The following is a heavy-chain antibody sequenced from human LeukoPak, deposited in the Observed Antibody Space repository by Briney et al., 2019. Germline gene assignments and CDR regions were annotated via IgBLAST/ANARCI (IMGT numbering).Heavy chain of an antibody. D-gene: IGHD3-10*01. CDR1: GFTFSSYS. CDR3: ARYSYAQLWFGELSWFDP. V-gene: IGHV3-21*01. CDR2: ISSSSSYI. J-gene: IGHJ5*02. Sequence: PGGSLRLSCAASGFTFSSYSMNWVRQAPGKGLEWVSSISSSSSYIYYADSVKGRFTISRDNAKNSLYLQVNSLRAEDTAVYYCARYSYAQLWFGELSWFDPWGQGTLVTVSS.